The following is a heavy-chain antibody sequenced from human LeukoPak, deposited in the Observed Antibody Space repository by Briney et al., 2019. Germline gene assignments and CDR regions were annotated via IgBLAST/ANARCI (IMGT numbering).Heavy chain of an antibody. CDR2: IKQDGSEI. Sequence: GGSLRLSCAASGLTFSTYWMSWVRQAPGKGLEWVANIKQDGSEIYYVDSVKGRFTISRDNAKNSLYLQMNSLRAEDTAVYYCANGNSFDSWGQGTLVTVSS. J-gene: IGHJ4*02. V-gene: IGHV3-7*02. CDR1: GLTFSTYW. CDR3: ANGNSFDS. D-gene: IGHD4-17*01.